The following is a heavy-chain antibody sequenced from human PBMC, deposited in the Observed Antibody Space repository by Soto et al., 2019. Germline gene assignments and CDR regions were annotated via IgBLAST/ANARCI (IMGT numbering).Heavy chain of an antibody. Sequence: SETLSLTCAVYGGSFSGYYWSWIRQPPGKGLEWIGEINHSGSTNYNPSLKSRVTISVDTSKNQFSLKLSSVTAADTAVYYCARGAYDFWSGPTYFDYYYYYMDVWGKGTTVTVSS. V-gene: IGHV4-34*01. D-gene: IGHD3-3*01. CDR2: INHSGST. CDR3: ARGAYDFWSGPTYFDYYYYYMDV. CDR1: GGSFSGYY. J-gene: IGHJ6*03.